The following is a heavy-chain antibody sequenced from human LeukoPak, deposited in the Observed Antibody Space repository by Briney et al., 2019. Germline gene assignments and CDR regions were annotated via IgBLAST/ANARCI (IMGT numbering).Heavy chain of an antibody. CDR1: GYTFTSYY. D-gene: IGHD6-13*01. V-gene: IGHV1-46*01. CDR2: INPSGGST. Sequence: ASVKVSCKASGYTFTSYYMHWVRRAPGQGLEWMGIINPSGGSTSYAQKFQGRVTMTRDTSTSTVHMELSSLRSEDTAVYYCASGSGSSWAKRFYYMDVWGKGTTVTVSS. J-gene: IGHJ6*03. CDR3: ASGSGSSWAKRFYYMDV.